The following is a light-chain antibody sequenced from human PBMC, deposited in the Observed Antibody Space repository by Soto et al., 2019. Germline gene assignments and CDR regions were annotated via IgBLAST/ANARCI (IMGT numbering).Light chain of an antibody. CDR3: PQSYATAFT. V-gene: IGKV1-39*01. CDR1: QRILAY. J-gene: IGKJ2*01. Sequence: IQMTQSPSSLSASVGGRVTITCRASQRILAYLNWYQVKLGKPPRLLIFSASNLQSGVPPRFKGSGSGTDFARTIGGVETDGAATYYGPQSYATAFTVGQGTNL. CDR2: SAS.